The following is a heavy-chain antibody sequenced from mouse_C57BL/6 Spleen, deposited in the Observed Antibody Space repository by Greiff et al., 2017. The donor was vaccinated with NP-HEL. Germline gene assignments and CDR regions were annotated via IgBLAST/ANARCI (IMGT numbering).Heavy chain of an antibody. CDR1: GYTFTSYW. V-gene: IGHV1-69*01. J-gene: IGHJ2*01. CDR2: IDPSDSYT. CDR3: ERDFPFDY. Sequence: QVQLQQPGAELVMPGASVKLSCKASGYTFTSYWMHWVKQRPGQGLEWIGEIDPSDSYTNYNQKFKGKSTLTVDKSSSTAYMQLSSLTSEDSAVYYCERDFPFDYWGQGTTLTVSS.